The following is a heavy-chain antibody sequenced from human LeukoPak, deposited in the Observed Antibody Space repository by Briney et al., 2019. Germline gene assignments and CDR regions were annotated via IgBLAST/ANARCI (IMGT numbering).Heavy chain of an antibody. CDR1: GFTFSTFW. Sequence: GGSLRLSCAASGFTFSTFWMNWVRQAPGKGLEWVSAISGSGGSTYYADSVKGRFTISRDNSKNTLYLQMNSLRAEDTAVYYCAKKGATTGDFDYWGQGTLVTVSS. D-gene: IGHD1-26*01. CDR2: ISGSGGST. CDR3: AKKGATTGDFDY. J-gene: IGHJ4*02. V-gene: IGHV3-23*01.